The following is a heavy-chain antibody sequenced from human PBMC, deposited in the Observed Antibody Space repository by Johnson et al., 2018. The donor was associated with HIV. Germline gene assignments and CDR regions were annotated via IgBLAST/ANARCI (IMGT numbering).Heavy chain of an antibody. CDR3: ARGGLLWFGHPAD. J-gene: IGHJ3*01. CDR1: GFTFDDYA. Sequence: QLVESGGGLVQPGRSLRLSCAASGFTFDDYAMHWVRQAPGKGLEWVSGISWNSGRIGYADSVKGRFTISRDNSKNSLYLQMNSLRAEDTAVYYCARGGLLWFGHPADWGQGTMVTVSS. CDR2: ISWNSGRI. D-gene: IGHD3-10*01. V-gene: IGHV3-9*01.